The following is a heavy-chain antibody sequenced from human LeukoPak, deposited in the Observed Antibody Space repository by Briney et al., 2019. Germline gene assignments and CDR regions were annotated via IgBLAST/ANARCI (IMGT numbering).Heavy chain of an antibody. D-gene: IGHD2-2*02. CDR3: ARGRGYCSSTSCYTEGYYFDY. CDR2: INHSGST. J-gene: IGHJ4*02. Sequence: PGGSLRLSCAASGFTFSSYSMNWVRQPPGKGLEWIGEINHSGSTNYNPSLKSRVTISVDTSKNQFSLKLSSVTAADTAVYYCARGRGYCSSTSCYTEGYYFDYWGQGTLVTVSS. V-gene: IGHV4-34*01. CDR1: GFTFSSYS.